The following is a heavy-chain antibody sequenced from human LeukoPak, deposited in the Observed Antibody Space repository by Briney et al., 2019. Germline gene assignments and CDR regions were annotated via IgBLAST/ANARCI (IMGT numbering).Heavy chain of an antibody. CDR2: ISASAAMT. V-gene: IGHV3-23*01. Sequence: GGSLRLSCAASGFTLNNYVMTWVRQAPGKGLEWVSSISASAAMTYYADSVRGRFTVSRDNSKNTVHLQMNNLRAEDTAMYFCARRLYIVRGAFDIWGQGTMVTVSS. J-gene: IGHJ3*02. CDR3: ARRLYIVRGAFDI. D-gene: IGHD2/OR15-2a*01. CDR1: GFTLNNYV.